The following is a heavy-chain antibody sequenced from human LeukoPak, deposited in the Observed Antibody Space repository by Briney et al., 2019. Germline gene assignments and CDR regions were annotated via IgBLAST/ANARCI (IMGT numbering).Heavy chain of an antibody. CDR3: ARDSVCSGGSCHEVDV. CDR2: IFASGST. CDR1: GGSIGYYS. V-gene: IGHV4-4*07. Sequence: SETLSPTCTVSGGSIGYYSWSWIRQPAGKGLEWIGRIFASGSTNYNPSLRSRVTMSVDTSKNQFSLKLTSVTAADTAVYYCARDSVCSGGSCHEVDVWGKGTTVTVSS. J-gene: IGHJ6*04. D-gene: IGHD2-15*01.